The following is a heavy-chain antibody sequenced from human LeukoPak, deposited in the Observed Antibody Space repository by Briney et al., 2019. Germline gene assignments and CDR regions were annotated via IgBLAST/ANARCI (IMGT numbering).Heavy chain of an antibody. Sequence: ASVKVSSKASVGTFSSYAISWVRQAPGQGLEWMGGIIPIFGTANYAQKFQGRVTITTDESTSTAYMELRSLRSEDTAVYYCARTKRRGSYYFDYWGQGTLVTVSS. V-gene: IGHV1-69*05. CDR3: ARTKRRGSYYFDY. CDR1: VGTFSSYA. CDR2: IIPIFGTA. D-gene: IGHD1-26*01. J-gene: IGHJ4*02.